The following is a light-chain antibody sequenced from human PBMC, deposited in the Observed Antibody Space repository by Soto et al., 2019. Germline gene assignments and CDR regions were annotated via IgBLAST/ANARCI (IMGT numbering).Light chain of an antibody. Sequence: QSVLTQPPSASGSPGQSVTITCTGTSNDVGLYDFVSWYQQHPGKVPKLLIFEVRQRPSGVPDRFSGTKSGNTASLTVSGLHAEDEADYYCSSYGGNSNYVFGTGTTLTVL. V-gene: IGLV2-8*01. CDR2: EVR. CDR1: SNDVGLYDF. CDR3: SSYGGNSNYV. J-gene: IGLJ1*01.